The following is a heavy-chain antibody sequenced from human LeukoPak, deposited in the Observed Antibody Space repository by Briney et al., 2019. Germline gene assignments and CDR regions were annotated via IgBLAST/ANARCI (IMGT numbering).Heavy chain of an antibody. V-gene: IGHV4-4*07. Sequence: SETLSLTCTVSGGSISGYYWSWIRQPAGKGLEWIGRIYSSGRTNYNSSFKSRVTMSVDTSKNQFSLRLSSVTAADTAVYYCARSDYCGSTTCYYCDYWGQGTLVTVSS. CDR2: IYSSGRT. CDR3: ARSDYCGSTTCYYCDY. CDR1: GGSISGYY. J-gene: IGHJ4*02. D-gene: IGHD2-2*01.